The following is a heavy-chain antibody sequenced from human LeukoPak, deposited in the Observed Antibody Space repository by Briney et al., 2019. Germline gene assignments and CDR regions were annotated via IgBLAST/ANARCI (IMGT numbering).Heavy chain of an antibody. CDR1: GYFFTNYG. D-gene: IGHD5-18*01. CDR3: ARGFRYTYGIDY. CDR2: ISGYNGNT. J-gene: IGHJ4*02. V-gene: IGHV1-18*01. Sequence: ASVTVSCKASGYFFTNYGISWVRQAPGQGLEWMGWISGYNGNTYYAQNFQGRVTMTTDTTTSSAYMEPRSLSSADTAMYYCARGFRYTYGIDYWGQGTQVTVSS.